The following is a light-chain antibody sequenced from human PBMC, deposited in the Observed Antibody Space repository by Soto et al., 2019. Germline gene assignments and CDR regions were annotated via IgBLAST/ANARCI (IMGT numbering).Light chain of an antibody. CDR3: QHYAGSPPWA. CDR1: QAVNNGY. CDR2: GAS. V-gene: IGKV3-20*01. J-gene: IGKJ1*01. Sequence: IVLTQSPVTLSLSPGESATLSCRASQAVNNGYLAWYQQKTGQAPRLVIYGASNRASGIPERFSGSGSGTDFAFTIIRLQPGDFALYWCQHYAGSPPWAFGQGTKVE.